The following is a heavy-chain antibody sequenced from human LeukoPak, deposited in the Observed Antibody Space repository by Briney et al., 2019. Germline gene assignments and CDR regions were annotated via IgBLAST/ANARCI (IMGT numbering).Heavy chain of an antibody. CDR1: GGTFSSYA. Sequence: GASVKVSCKASGGTFSSYAISWVRQAPGQGLEWMARIIPIFGIANYAQKFQGRVTITADKSTSTAYMELSSLRSEDTAVYYCAREPDTAMAYGVDVWGQGTTVTVSS. J-gene: IGHJ6*02. CDR2: IIPIFGIA. V-gene: IGHV1-69*04. CDR3: AREPDTAMAYGVDV. D-gene: IGHD5-18*01.